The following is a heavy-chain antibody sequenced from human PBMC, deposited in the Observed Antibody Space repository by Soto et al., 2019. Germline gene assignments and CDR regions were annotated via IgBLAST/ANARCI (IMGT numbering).Heavy chain of an antibody. Sequence: ASVKVSCKASGYTFTSYGISWVRQAPGQGLEWMGWISAYNGNTNYAQKLQGRVTMTTDTSTSTAYMELRSLRSDDTAVYHCARTIAAAGGRRYFDLWGRGTLVTVSS. D-gene: IGHD6-13*01. CDR2: ISAYNGNT. CDR1: GYTFTSYG. V-gene: IGHV1-18*01. CDR3: ARTIAAAGGRRYFDL. J-gene: IGHJ2*01.